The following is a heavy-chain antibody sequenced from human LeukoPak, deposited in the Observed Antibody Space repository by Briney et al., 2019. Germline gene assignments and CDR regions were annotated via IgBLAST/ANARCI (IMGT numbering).Heavy chain of an antibody. V-gene: IGHV4-59*01. J-gene: IGHJ4*02. CDR2: IDYSGGT. D-gene: IGHD1-26*01. Sequence: SETLSLTCAVYGGSFSGYYWSWIRQPPGKGLEWIGYIDYSGGTNYSPSLKSRVTISVDTSTSKNQFSLKLSSVTAADTAVYYCARDIGGSYYFHYWGQGTLVTVSS. CDR3: ARDIGGSYYFHY. CDR1: GGSFSGYY.